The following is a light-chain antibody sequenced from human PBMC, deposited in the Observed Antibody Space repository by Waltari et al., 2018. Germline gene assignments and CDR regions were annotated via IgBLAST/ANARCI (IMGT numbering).Light chain of an antibody. Sequence: EIVMTQSPATLSVSPGERATLSCKASQSAGSNLAWYQQKPGQAPRLLIYAASIRATGIPARFSGSGSGTEFTLTISSLQSEGFAVYYCQQYNNWPPYNFGQGTKLEIK. CDR1: QSAGSN. J-gene: IGKJ2*01. CDR3: QQYNNWPPYN. V-gene: IGKV3-15*01. CDR2: AAS.